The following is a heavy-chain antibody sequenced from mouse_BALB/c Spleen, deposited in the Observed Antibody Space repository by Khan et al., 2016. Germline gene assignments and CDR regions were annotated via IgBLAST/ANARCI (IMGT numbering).Heavy chain of an antibody. D-gene: IGHD1-1*01. V-gene: IGHV1-77*01. J-gene: IGHJ4*01. CDR1: GYTFTDYY. Sequence: QVQLQQSGAELARPGASVKLSCKASGYTFTDYYINWVKQRTGQGLEWIGEIYPGSGNTYYNEKFKGQAILTADKSSSTAYMQLSSLTSEDSAVYSCAKGGRSDYYAMGYWGQGTSVTVSS. CDR2: IYPGSGNT. CDR3: AKGGRSDYYAMGY.